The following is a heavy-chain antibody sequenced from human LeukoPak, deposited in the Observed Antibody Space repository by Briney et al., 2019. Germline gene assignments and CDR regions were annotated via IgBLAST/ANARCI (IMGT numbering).Heavy chain of an antibody. CDR1: GFIFSTYS. Sequence: GGSLRLSCAASGFIFSTYSINWVRQAPGKGLEWVSHISSSSSSIYYADSVKGRFSISRDNAENSLYLQMNSLRDEDTAVYYCARTYYDFWSGYGHWGQGTLVTVSS. J-gene: IGHJ4*02. CDR3: ARTYYDFWSGYGH. V-gene: IGHV3-48*02. D-gene: IGHD3-3*01. CDR2: ISSSSSSI.